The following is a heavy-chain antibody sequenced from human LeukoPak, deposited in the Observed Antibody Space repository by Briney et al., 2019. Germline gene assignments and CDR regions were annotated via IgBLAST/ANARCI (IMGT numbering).Heavy chain of an antibody. V-gene: IGHV4-34*01. CDR2: INHSGST. Sequence: SETLSLTCAVYGGSFSGYYWSWIRQPPGKGLEWIGEINHSGSTNYNPSLKSRVTISVDTSKNQFSLKLSSVTAADTAVYYCARGPLLQTYYYGSGSYGFSYNWFDPWGQGTLVTVSS. D-gene: IGHD3-10*01. CDR1: GGSFSGYY. J-gene: IGHJ5*02. CDR3: ARGPLLQTYYYGSGSYGFSYNWFDP.